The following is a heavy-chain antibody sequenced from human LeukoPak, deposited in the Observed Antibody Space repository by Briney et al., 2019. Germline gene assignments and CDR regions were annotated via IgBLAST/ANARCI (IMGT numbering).Heavy chain of an antibody. Sequence: GGSLRLSCAASGFTFSSYAMSWVRQAPGKGLEWVAVISYDGSNKYYADSVKGRFTISRDNSKNTLYLQMNSLRAEDTAVYYCAKGGSDLGYWGQGTLVTVSS. V-gene: IGHV3-30*18. D-gene: IGHD6-25*01. CDR3: AKGGSDLGY. J-gene: IGHJ4*02. CDR2: ISYDGSNK. CDR1: GFTFSSYA.